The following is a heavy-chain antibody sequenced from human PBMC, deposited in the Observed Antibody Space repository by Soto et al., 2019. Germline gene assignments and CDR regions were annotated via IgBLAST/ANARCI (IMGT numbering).Heavy chain of an antibody. D-gene: IGHD3-10*01. Sequence: GGSLRLPCAASGFTFSSYSMNWVRQAPGKGLEWVSSISSSSSYIYYADSVKGRFTISRDNAKNSLYLQMNSLRAEDTAVYYCAPRYYYGSGSYQGDPYYFDYWGQGTLVTVSS. J-gene: IGHJ4*02. CDR2: ISSSSSYI. V-gene: IGHV3-21*01. CDR3: APRYYYGSGSYQGDPYYFDY. CDR1: GFTFSSYS.